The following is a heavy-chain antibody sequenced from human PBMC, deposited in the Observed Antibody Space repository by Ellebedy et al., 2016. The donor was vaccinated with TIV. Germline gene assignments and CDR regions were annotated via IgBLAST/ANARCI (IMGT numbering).Heavy chain of an antibody. V-gene: IGHV4-34*01. Sequence: MPSETLSLTCAVSGGSFSAYYWTWIRQPPGGGLEWIGEFSLSEGTHYNPSLRGRVTITLDTSKNQFSLNLNSATAADTAVYYCARGSDWSKVGDSWGQGTLVTVSS. CDR1: GGSFSAYY. J-gene: IGHJ5*01. D-gene: IGHD1/OR15-1a*01. CDR3: ARGSDWSKVGDS. CDR2: FSLSEGT.